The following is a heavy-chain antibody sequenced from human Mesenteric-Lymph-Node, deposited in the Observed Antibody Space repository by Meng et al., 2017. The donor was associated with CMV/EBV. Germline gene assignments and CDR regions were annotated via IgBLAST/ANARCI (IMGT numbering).Heavy chain of an antibody. CDR3: AKPNPRIAAAGALQGGWFDP. D-gene: IGHD6-13*01. Sequence: GSLRLSCTVSGYSISSGYYWGWIRQPPGKGLEWIGSIYHSGSTYYNPSLKSRVTISVDTSTNQFSLRLSSVTAADTAVYYCAKPNPRIAAAGALQGGWFDPWGQGTLVTVSS. J-gene: IGHJ5*02. CDR1: GYSISSGYY. V-gene: IGHV4-38-2*02. CDR2: IYHSGST.